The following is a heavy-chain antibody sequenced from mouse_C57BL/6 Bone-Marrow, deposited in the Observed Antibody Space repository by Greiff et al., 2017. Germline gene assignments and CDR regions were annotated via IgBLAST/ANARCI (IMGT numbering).Heavy chain of an antibody. V-gene: IGHV1-80*01. CDR1: GYAFSTYW. CDR2: IYPADGDT. CDR3: ARDWDYFDY. D-gene: IGHD4-1*01. J-gene: IGHJ2*01. Sequence: QVHVKQSGAELVKPGASVKISCKVSGYAFSTYWMNWVKQRPGKGLEWIGQIYPADGDTNYNGKFKGKATLTAATSSSTAYLQLSSLTSEDSAVYFCARDWDYFDYWGQGTTLTVSS.